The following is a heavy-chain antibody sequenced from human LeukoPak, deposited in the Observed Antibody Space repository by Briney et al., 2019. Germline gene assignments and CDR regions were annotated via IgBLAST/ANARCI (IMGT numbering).Heavy chain of an antibody. J-gene: IGHJ4*02. CDR1: GGSISSGDYY. Sequence: SETLSLTCTVSGGSISSGDYYWSWIRQPPGKGLEWIGYTYYSGSTYYNPSLKSRVTISVDTSKNQFSLKLSSVTAADTAVYYCARVSSELAAMPSYYFDYWGQGTLVTVSS. D-gene: IGHD2-2*01. CDR2: TYYSGST. CDR3: ARVSSELAAMPSYYFDY. V-gene: IGHV4-30-4*01.